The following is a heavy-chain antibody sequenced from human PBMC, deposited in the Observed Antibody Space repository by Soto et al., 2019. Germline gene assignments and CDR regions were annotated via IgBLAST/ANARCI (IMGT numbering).Heavy chain of an antibody. Sequence: QVQLVQSGAEVKKPGSSVKVSCKASGGTFSSYAISWVRQAPGQGLEWMGGIIPIFGTANYAQKFQGRVTITADKATSTAYMELSSLRPEDTAVYYCARGGRLRFTDWYFDLWGRGTLVTVSS. V-gene: IGHV1-69*06. D-gene: IGHD5-12*01. CDR1: GGTFSSYA. CDR2: IIPIFGTA. J-gene: IGHJ2*01. CDR3: ARGGRLRFTDWYFDL.